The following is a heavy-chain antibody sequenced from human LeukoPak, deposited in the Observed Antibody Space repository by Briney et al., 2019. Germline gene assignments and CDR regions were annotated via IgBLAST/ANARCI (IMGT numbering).Heavy chain of an antibody. D-gene: IGHD3-16*01. J-gene: IGHJ6*02. Sequence: PGGSLRLSCAASGFTFSSTWMSWVRQAPGKGLEWVANIKHDGSETNYVDSVRGRFTISRDNAKNSLHLQMNSLRVEDTAVYYCAKNGGPYVDVWGQGTTVTVSS. CDR3: AKNGGPYVDV. V-gene: IGHV3-7*02. CDR2: IKHDGSET. CDR1: GFTFSSTW.